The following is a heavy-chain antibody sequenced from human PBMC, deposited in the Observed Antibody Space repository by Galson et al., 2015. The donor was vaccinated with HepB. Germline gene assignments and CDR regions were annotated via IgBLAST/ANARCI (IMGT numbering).Heavy chain of an antibody. J-gene: IGHJ6*03. CDR3: ARAGSAYYMDV. CDR1: GFTFSSYG. Sequence: LRLSCAASGFTFSSYGMHWVRQAPGKGLEGVAVIWYDGSNKYYADSVKGRFTISRDNSKNTLYLQMNSLRAEDTAVYYCARAGSAYYMDVWGTGTTVTVSS. D-gene: IGHD3-10*01. V-gene: IGHV3-33*01. CDR2: IWYDGSNK.